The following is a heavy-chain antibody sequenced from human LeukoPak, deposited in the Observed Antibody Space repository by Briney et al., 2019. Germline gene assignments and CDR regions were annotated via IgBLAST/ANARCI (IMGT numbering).Heavy chain of an antibody. J-gene: IGHJ4*02. V-gene: IGHV4-39*07. CDR2: IYYSGST. D-gene: IGHD6-13*01. Sequence: SETLSLTCTVSGGSISSSSYYWGWIRQPPGKGLEWIGSIYYSGSTYYNPSLKSRVTISVDTSKNQFSLKLSSVTAADTAVYYCARAIRKTAAAGYYFDYWGQGTLVTVSS. CDR3: ARAIRKTAAAGYYFDY. CDR1: GGSISSSSYY.